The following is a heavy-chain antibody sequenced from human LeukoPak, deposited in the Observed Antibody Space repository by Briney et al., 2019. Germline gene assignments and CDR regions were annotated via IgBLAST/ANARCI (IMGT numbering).Heavy chain of an antibody. J-gene: IGHJ4*02. Sequence: ASVKVSSKASGYTFTGNYMHWVRQAPGQGLEWMGWINPNSGGTNYAQTFQGRVTMTRDTSISTAYMELSRLGTDDTAVYYCARAYCSGGSCRAFTAWGQGTLVTVSS. D-gene: IGHD2-15*01. CDR3: ARAYCSGGSCRAFTA. CDR2: INPNSGGT. V-gene: IGHV1-2*02. CDR1: GYTFTGNY.